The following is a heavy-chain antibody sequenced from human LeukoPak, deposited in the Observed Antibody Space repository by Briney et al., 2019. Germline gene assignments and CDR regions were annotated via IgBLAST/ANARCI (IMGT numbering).Heavy chain of an antibody. CDR3: ARDPPSWLRTTRGDY. J-gene: IGHJ4*02. CDR2: ISAYNGNT. CDR1: GYTFTSYG. D-gene: IGHD5-12*01. Sequence: GASVKVSCKASGYTFTSYGISWVRQAPGQGLEWMGWISAYNGNTNYAQKLQGRVTMTTDTSTSTAYMELRSLRSDDTAVYYCARDPPSWLRTTRGDYWGQGTLVTVSS. V-gene: IGHV1-18*01.